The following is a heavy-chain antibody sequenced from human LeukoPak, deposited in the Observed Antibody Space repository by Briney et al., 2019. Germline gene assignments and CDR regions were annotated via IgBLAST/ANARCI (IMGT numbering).Heavy chain of an antibody. D-gene: IGHD6-19*01. V-gene: IGHV1-2*04. Sequence: WASVKVSCKASGYTFTGYYMHWVRQAPGQGLEWMGWINPNSGGTNYAQKFQGWVTMTRDTSISTAYMELSRLRSDDTAVYYCARDPFAVAGTYYDYWGQGTLVTVSS. J-gene: IGHJ4*02. CDR1: GYTFTGYY. CDR3: ARDPFAVAGTYYDY. CDR2: INPNSGGT.